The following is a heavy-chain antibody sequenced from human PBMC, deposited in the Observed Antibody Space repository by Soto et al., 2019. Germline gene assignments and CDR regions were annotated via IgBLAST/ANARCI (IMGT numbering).Heavy chain of an antibody. J-gene: IGHJ4*02. V-gene: IGHV3-74*01. CDR3: ARDAPYSSGWSLDY. D-gene: IGHD6-19*01. CDR2: IKSDGTYT. Sequence: EVQLVESGGGLVQPGGSLRLSCAASGFIFSNYWMHWVRQAPGKGLVWVSRIKSDGTYTGYADSVKGRFAISRDNAKNTRYLQMNSLGVEDPAVYYCARDAPYSSGWSLDYWGQGILVTVSS. CDR1: GFIFSNYW.